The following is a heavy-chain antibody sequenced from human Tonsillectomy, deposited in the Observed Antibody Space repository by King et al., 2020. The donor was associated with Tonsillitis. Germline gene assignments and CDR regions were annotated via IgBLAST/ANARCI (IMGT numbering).Heavy chain of an antibody. CDR3: ARGGPSLVTYYFDY. Sequence: QLVQSGAEVKKPGSSVKVSCKASGGTFSSHAVGWVRQAPGQGLEWMGGIVPIFGTANYAQKFQSRVTITADESTSTAYMELSSLRSEDTDVYYCARGGPSLVTYYFDYWGQGTLVTVSS. V-gene: IGHV1-69*01. CDR2: IVPIFGTA. CDR1: GGTFSSHA. J-gene: IGHJ4*02. D-gene: IGHD2-21*02.